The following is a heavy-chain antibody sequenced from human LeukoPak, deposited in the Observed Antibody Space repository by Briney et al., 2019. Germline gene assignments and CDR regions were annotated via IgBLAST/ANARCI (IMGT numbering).Heavy chain of an antibody. CDR2: IYYSGNN. D-gene: IGHD3-22*01. CDR1: GGYISSSSYY. J-gene: IGHJ4*02. CDR3: ARGLTRITMIVVVITNGFHFDY. V-gene: IGHV4-39*07. Sequence: SETLSLTCTVSGGYISSSSYYWGWIRQPPGKGLEWIGSIYYSGNNHYNPSLKRRVTISVDTSKNQFSLKLSSVTAADTAVYYCARGLTRITMIVVVITNGFHFDYWGQGTLVTVSS.